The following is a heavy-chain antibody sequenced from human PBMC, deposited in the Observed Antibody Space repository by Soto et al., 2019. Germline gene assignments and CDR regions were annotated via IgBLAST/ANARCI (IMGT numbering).Heavy chain of an antibody. CDR2: IYYSGST. CDR3: ARVLRFSSGSYYYYYGMDV. Sequence: SETLSLTCTVSGGSISSYYWSWIRQPPGKGLEWIGYIYYSGSTNYNPSLKSRVTISVDTSKNQFSLKLNSVTAADTAVYYCARVLRFSSGSYYYYYGMDVWGQGTTVTV. J-gene: IGHJ6*02. V-gene: IGHV4-59*01. CDR1: GGSISSYY. D-gene: IGHD1-26*01.